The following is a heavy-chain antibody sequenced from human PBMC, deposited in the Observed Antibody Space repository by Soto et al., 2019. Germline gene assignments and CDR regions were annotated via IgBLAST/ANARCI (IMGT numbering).Heavy chain of an antibody. CDR2: ISGSSTFK. D-gene: IGHD3-16*02. Sequence: EVHLEESGGGLVKAGGSLRLSCAASGFTFSDYSMNWVRQAPGKGLEWVSYISGSSTFKYYSDSVYGRFTISRDNAKQTLYLQINTVTAEDTALYYCARDVDGRYPSVISDIWGQGTIVTVSS. V-gene: IGHV3-21*01. CDR3: ARDVDGRYPSVISDI. CDR1: GFTFSDYS. J-gene: IGHJ3*02.